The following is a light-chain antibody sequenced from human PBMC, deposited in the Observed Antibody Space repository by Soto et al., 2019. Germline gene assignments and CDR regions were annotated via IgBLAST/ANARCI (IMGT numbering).Light chain of an antibody. V-gene: IGKV1-39*01. CDR3: QQSYSTPRALT. J-gene: IGKJ4*01. Sequence: DIKMTQSPSSLSASVGDRVTITCRAIQSISSYLNWYQQKPGKAPKLLIYAASSLQSGVPSRFSGSGSGTDFTLTISSLQPEDFATYYCQQSYSTPRALTFGGGTKVDVK. CDR1: QSISSY. CDR2: AAS.